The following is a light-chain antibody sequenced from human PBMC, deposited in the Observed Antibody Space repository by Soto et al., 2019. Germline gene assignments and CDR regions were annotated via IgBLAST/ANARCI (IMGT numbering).Light chain of an antibody. V-gene: IGKV3-20*01. CDR2: AAS. CDR3: QQYDSSPWT. Sequence: IVMTQSPATLSVSPGGGATLSFRASQSISSTFAWYQQKPGQAPRLLIYAASSRATGIPARFSGSGSGTDFTLTIRRLEPEDFAVYYCQQYDSSPWTFGQGTKVDIK. J-gene: IGKJ1*01. CDR1: QSISSTF.